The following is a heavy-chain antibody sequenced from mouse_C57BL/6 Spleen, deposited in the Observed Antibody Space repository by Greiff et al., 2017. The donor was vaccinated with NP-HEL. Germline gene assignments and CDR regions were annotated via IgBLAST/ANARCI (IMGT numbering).Heavy chain of an antibody. CDR1: GFSLTSYG. CDR3: ARREGRWGAMDY. V-gene: IGHV2-2*01. CDR2: IWSGGST. Sequence: VKLEESGPGLVQPSQSLSITCTVSGFSLTSYGVHWVRQSPGKGLEWLGVIWSGGSTDYNAAFISRLSISKDNSKSQVFFKMNSLQADDTAIYYCARREGRWGAMDYWGQGTSVTVSS. J-gene: IGHJ4*01.